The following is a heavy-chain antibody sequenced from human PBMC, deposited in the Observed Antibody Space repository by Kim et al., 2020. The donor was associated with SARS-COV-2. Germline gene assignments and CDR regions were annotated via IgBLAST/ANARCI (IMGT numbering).Heavy chain of an antibody. J-gene: IGHJ5*02. CDR3: ARTMVGVPAATLYNWFDP. CDR1: GGSISSSSYY. CDR2: IYYSGST. Sequence: SETLSLTCTVSGGSISSSSYYWGWIRQPPGKGLEWIGSIYYSGSTYYNPSLKSRVTISVDTSKNQFSLKLSSVTAADTAVYYCARTMVGVPAATLYNWFDPWGQGTLVTVSS. D-gene: IGHD2-2*01. V-gene: IGHV4-39*07.